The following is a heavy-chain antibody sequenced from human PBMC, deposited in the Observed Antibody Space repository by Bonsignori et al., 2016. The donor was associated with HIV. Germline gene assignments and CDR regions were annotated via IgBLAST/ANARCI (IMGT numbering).Heavy chain of an antibody. Sequence: QVHLVESGGGVVQPGRSLRLSCVASGFIFSNFGMHWVRQAPGKGLEWVAVIWFDGSDRFYADSVKGRFTISRDNSKNTLYLQMNSLRAEDTAVYYCARDWGIRSYSGHGPDYWGQGTLVTVS. J-gene: IGHJ4*02. CDR1: GFIFSNFG. CDR3: ARDWGIRSYSGHGPDY. CDR2: IWFDGSDR. D-gene: IGHD5-12*01. V-gene: IGHV3-33*01.